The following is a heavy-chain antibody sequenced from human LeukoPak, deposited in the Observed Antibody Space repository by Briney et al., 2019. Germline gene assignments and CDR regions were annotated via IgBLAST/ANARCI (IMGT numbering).Heavy chain of an antibody. CDR1: GGSISSYY. CDR3: ARPLRSGWYFSVGFGY. Sequence: PSETLSLTCTVSGGSISSYYWSWIRQPPGKGLEWIGYIYYSGSTNYNPSLKSRVTISVDTSKNQFSLKLGSVTAADTAVYYCARPLRSGWYFSVGFGYWGQGTLVTVSS. CDR2: IYYSGST. J-gene: IGHJ4*02. D-gene: IGHD6-19*01. V-gene: IGHV4-59*12.